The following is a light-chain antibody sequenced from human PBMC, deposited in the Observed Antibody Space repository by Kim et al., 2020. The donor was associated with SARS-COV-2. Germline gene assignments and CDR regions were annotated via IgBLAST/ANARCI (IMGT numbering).Light chain of an antibody. CDR1: SSNIGSNY. V-gene: IGLV1-47*01. CDR3: AACDDSLSGWV. Sequence: QSVLTQPPSASGTHGQRVTISCSGSSSNIGSNYVYWYQQLPGTAPKLLIYRNNQRPSGVPDRFSGSKSGTSASLAISGLRSEDEADYYCAACDDSLSGWVFGGGTQLTVL. CDR2: RNN. J-gene: IGLJ3*02.